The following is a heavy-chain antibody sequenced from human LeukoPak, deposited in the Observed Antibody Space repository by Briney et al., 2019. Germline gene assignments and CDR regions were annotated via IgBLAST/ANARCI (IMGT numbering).Heavy chain of an antibody. Sequence: SETLSLTCAVSGGYISSSNWWSWVRQPPGKGLEWIGEINHSGSTNYNPSLKSRVTISVDKSKNQFSLKLSSVTAADTAVCYCAILVDTAMVPYYFDYWGQGTLVTVSS. CDR3: AILVDTAMVPYYFDY. J-gene: IGHJ4*02. CDR1: GGYISSSNW. V-gene: IGHV4-4*02. CDR2: INHSGST. D-gene: IGHD5-18*01.